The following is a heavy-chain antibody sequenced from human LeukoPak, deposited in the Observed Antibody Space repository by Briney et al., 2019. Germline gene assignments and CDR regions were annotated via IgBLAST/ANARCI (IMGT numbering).Heavy chain of an antibody. CDR1: GYTFTDYY. D-gene: IGHD3-10*01. Sequence: ASVKVSCKASGYTFTDYYIQWLRKAPGQGLEWMGWINPNSGGTNSAQKFQGRVTMTRDTSVSTAYMELSRLRSDDTAVYYCARDYGSGGYRFHFWGQGTLVTVSS. V-gene: IGHV1-2*02. J-gene: IGHJ4*02. CDR3: ARDYGSGGYRFHF. CDR2: INPNSGGT.